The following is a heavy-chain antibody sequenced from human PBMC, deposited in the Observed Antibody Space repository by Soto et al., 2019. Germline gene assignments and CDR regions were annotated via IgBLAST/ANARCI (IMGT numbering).Heavy chain of an antibody. CDR1: GFTFSSYS. CDR2: ISSSSSYI. Sequence: GGSLILSCAASGFTFSSYSMNWVRQAPGKGLEWVSSISSSSSYIYYADSVKGRFTISRDNAKNSLYLQMNSLRAEDTAVYYCARESTYYYESRGYYYDYYYGMDVWGQGNTVTVSS. V-gene: IGHV3-21*01. CDR3: ARESTYYYESRGYYYDYYYGMDV. D-gene: IGHD3-22*01. J-gene: IGHJ6*02.